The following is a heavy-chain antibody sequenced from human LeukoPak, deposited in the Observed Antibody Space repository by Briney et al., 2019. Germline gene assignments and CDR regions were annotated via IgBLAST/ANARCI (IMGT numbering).Heavy chain of an antibody. CDR2: VRSDGSDK. CDR3: VRDRDWAFDY. Sequence: GGSLRLSCGASGVTFTYYGMHWVRQAPGKGLEWVTFVRSDGSDKYYADSVKGRFTFSRGNSKNTVYLQMNSLRPEDTAVYYCVRDRDWAFDYWGQGSLVTVSS. CDR1: GVTFTYYG. J-gene: IGHJ4*02. D-gene: IGHD2-21*02. V-gene: IGHV3-30*02.